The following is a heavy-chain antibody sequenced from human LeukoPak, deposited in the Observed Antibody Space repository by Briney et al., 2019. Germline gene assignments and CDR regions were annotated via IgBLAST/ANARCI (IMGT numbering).Heavy chain of an antibody. D-gene: IGHD4-17*01. CDR2: ISAYNGNT. CDR3: ARDPSRYGDYEGDY. CDR1: GYTFTTYA. J-gene: IGHJ4*02. Sequence: ASVKVSCKASGYTFTTYALNWVRQAPGQGLEWMGWISAYNGNTNYAQKLRGRVTMTTDTSTSTAYMELRSLRSDDTAVYYCARDPSRYGDYEGDYWGQGTLVTVSS. V-gene: IGHV1-18*01.